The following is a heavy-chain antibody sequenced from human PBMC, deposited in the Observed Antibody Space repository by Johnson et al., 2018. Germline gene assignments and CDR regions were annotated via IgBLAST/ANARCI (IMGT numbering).Heavy chain of an antibody. D-gene: IGHD4-17*01. J-gene: IGHJ5*02. Sequence: VQLVQSGGGLVQPGGSLRLSCAASGFIFSSYDMHWVRQATGKGLEWVSAIGTAGDTYYPGSVKGRFTISRENAKNSLYLQMNSLRAGDTAVYYCARQDYGDLGGWFDPWGQGTLVTVSS. CDR2: IGTAGDT. V-gene: IGHV3-13*01. CDR3: ARQDYGDLGGWFDP. CDR1: GFIFSSYD.